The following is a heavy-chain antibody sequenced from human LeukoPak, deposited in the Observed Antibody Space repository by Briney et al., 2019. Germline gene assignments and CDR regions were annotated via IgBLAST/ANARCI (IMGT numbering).Heavy chain of an antibody. V-gene: IGHV4-59*08. CDR1: GGSITTYS. J-gene: IGHJ4*02. CDR3: ARWDDGDWAFGG. Sequence: KPSETLSLTCTVSGGSITTYSWNWIRQSPGKGLEWIGYIAHSGTTSYTSSLSSRVTISIDTSTNQLSLKPTSVTAADTAVYYCARWDDGDWAFGGWGPGTLVTVSS. CDR2: IAHSGTT. D-gene: IGHD4-17*01.